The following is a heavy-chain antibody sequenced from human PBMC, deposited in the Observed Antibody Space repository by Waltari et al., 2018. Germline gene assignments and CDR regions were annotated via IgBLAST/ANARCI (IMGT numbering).Heavy chain of an antibody. CDR2: MNPNSGNT. J-gene: IGHJ3*02. D-gene: IGHD6-25*01. Sequence: QVQLVQSGAEVKKPGASVKVSCKASGYTFTGYYMHWVRQATGQGLEWMGWMNPNSGNTGYAQKFQGRVTITRNTSISTAYMELSSLRSEDTAVYYCASGMQRRAFDAFDIWGQGTMVTVSS. CDR1: GYTFTGYY. V-gene: IGHV1-8*03. CDR3: ASGMQRRAFDAFDI.